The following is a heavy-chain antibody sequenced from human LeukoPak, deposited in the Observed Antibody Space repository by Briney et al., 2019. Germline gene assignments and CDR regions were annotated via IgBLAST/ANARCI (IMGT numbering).Heavy chain of an antibody. CDR1: GFTFSSYW. CDR2: INSDGSDT. J-gene: IGHJ4*02. D-gene: IGHD1-26*01. CDR3: ARAPSRDTGSYVDFDS. V-gene: IGHV3-74*01. Sequence: PGGSLRLSCAGSGFTFSSYWMHWVRQAPGKGLVWVSRINSDGSDTIYADSVKGRFTISRDNAKNTLYLQMNSLRAEDTALYYCARAPSRDTGSYVDFDSWGQGTLVTVSS.